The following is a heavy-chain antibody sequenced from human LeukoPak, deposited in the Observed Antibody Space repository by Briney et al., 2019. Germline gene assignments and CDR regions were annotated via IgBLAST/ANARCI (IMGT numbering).Heavy chain of an antibody. D-gene: IGHD4-23*01. V-gene: IGHV4-4*07. CDR2: IYTSGST. J-gene: IGHJ2*01. CDR1: GGSISSYY. Sequence: SETLSLTCTVSGGSISSYYWSWIRQPAGKGLEWIGRIYTSGSTNYNPSLKSRVTMAVDTSKNQFSLKLSSVTAADTAVYYCARDYGGNHNSGYWYFDLWGRGTLVTVSS. CDR3: ARDYGGNHNSGYWYFDL.